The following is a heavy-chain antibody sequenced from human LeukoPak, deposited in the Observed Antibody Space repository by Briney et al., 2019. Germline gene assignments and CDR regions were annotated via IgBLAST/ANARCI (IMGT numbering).Heavy chain of an antibody. V-gene: IGHV3-23*01. Sequence: PGGSLRLSCTPSGFTFSTYAMSWVRQAPGKGLEWVSLISGSGGNTYFADSVKGRFTISRDNSKITLYLQMNSLRAEDTATYYCAKERTQTTSFDYWGQGTLVTVSS. CDR3: AKERTQTTSFDY. CDR2: ISGSGGNT. J-gene: IGHJ4*02. D-gene: IGHD2/OR15-2a*01. CDR1: GFTFSTYA.